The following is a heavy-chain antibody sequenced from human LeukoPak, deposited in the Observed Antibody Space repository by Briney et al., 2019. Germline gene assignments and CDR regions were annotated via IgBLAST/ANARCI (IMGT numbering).Heavy chain of an antibody. J-gene: IGHJ4*02. CDR1: GYTFTGYY. V-gene: IGHV1-2*02. CDR3: ARDLSGRIVGATLTAYFDY. Sequence: ASVKFSCKASGYTFTGYYMHWVRQAPGQGLEWMGWINPNSGGTNYAQKFQGRVTMTRDTSISTAYMELSRLRSDDTAVYYCARDLSGRIVGATLTAYFDYWGQGTLVTVSS. CDR2: INPNSGGT. D-gene: IGHD1-26*01.